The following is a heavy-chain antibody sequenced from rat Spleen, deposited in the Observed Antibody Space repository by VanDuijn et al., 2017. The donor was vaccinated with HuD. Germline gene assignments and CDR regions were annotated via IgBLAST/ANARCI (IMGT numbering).Heavy chain of an antibody. V-gene: IGHV5S23*01. CDR1: GFTFSDFD. J-gene: IGHJ2*01. CDR2: ISTGGDDT. CDR3: ARQWDY. Sequence: EVRLVESGGGLVQPGRSLKLSCAASGFTFSDFDMAWVRQAPTKGLEWVASISTGGDDTYYRDSVKGRFTFSRDNAKSTLYLQMDSLRSEDTATYYCARQWDYWGQGVMVTVSS.